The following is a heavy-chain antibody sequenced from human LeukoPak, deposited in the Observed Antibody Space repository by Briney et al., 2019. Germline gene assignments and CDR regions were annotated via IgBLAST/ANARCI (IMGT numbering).Heavy chain of an antibody. CDR1: GFTFSSYA. CDR2: ISYDGSNK. CDR3: ARAHDSSGYELDY. V-gene: IGHV3-30-3*01. J-gene: IGHJ4*02. D-gene: IGHD3-22*01. Sequence: PGGSLRLSCGASGFTFSSYAMHWVRQAPGKGLEWVAVISYDGSNKYYADSVKGRFTISRDNSKNTLYLQMNSLRAEDTAVYYCARAHDSSGYELDYWGQGTLVTVSS.